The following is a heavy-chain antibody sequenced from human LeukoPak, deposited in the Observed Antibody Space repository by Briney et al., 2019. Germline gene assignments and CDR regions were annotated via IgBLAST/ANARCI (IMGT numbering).Heavy chain of an antibody. V-gene: IGHV3-30*02. CDR1: GFTFSSYG. Sequence: GGSLRLSCAASGFTFSSYGMHWVRQAPGKGLEWVAFIRYDGSNKYYADSVKGRFTISRDNARNSPYLQMNSLRAEDTAVYYCARGGRSTYFDWSPDYWGQGTLVTVSS. CDR2: IRYDGSNK. J-gene: IGHJ4*02. D-gene: IGHD3-9*01. CDR3: ARGGRSTYFDWSPDY.